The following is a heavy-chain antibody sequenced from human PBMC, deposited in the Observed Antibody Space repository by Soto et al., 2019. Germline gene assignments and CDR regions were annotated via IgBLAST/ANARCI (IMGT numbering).Heavy chain of an antibody. V-gene: IGHV1-58*01. D-gene: IGHD2-8*02. Sequence: ASVKVSCKTSGFTFSSSAVHWVRQARGHRLQWIGWIDVGSANANYAQMLQERVTISRDDSKSTLFLQMNRLKTEDTAVYYCTTDGRTTGFEYWGQGTQVTVSS. CDR3: TTDGRTTGFEY. J-gene: IGHJ4*02. CDR2: IDVGSANA. CDR1: GFTFSSSA.